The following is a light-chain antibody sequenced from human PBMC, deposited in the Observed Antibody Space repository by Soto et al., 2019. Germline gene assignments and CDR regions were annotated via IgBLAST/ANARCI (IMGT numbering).Light chain of an antibody. CDR1: QNVRSNF. J-gene: IGKJ2*01. CDR2: GAS. V-gene: IGKV3-20*01. Sequence: EIVLTQSPGTLSLSPGERATLSCRASQNVRSNFLAWYQQKHGQAPRLVIFGASSRATGIQDRFSGSGSGTDVTLTISRLEPEDFAVYYCQQYGGSPRTFGQGTKLEIK. CDR3: QQYGGSPRT.